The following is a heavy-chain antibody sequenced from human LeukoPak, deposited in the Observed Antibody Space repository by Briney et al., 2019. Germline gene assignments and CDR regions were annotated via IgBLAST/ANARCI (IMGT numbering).Heavy chain of an antibody. CDR3: ARRGIAAHFDY. J-gene: IGHJ4*02. Sequence: SETLSLTCTVSGSSISSGYYWDWIRQPPGKGLEWIGSLYHSGNTYYNPSLKSRVTISVDTSKNQFSLKLSSVTAADTAVYYCARRGIAAHFDYWGQGTLVTVSS. V-gene: IGHV4-38-2*02. D-gene: IGHD6-6*01. CDR2: LYHSGNT. CDR1: GSSISSGYY.